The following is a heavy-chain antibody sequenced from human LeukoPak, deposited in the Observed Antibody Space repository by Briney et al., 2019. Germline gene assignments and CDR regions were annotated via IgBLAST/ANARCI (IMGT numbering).Heavy chain of an antibody. J-gene: IGHJ4*02. V-gene: IGHV3-23*01. CDR2: ISGSGGSA. CDR1: GFTFSSYA. CDR3: AKGSLNAPNPDAAFDY. Sequence: SGGSLRLSCAASGFTFSSYAMSWVRQAPGQGLGWVSAISGSGGSAYYADSVKGRFTISRDNSKNTLYLQMNSLRAEDTAVYYCAKGSLNAPNPDAAFDYWGQGTLVTVSS.